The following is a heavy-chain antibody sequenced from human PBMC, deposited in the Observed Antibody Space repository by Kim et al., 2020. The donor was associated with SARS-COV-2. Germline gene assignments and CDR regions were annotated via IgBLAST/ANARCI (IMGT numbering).Heavy chain of an antibody. V-gene: IGHV1-69*04. J-gene: IGHJ4*02. Sequence: SVKVSCKASGGTFSSYAISWVRQAPGQGLEWMGRIIPILGIANYAQKFQGRVTITADKSTSTAYMELSSLRSEDTAVYYCARAHRAAAGPFDYWGQGTLVTVSS. CDR1: GGTFSSYA. D-gene: IGHD6-13*01. CDR2: IIPILGIA. CDR3: ARAHRAAAGPFDY.